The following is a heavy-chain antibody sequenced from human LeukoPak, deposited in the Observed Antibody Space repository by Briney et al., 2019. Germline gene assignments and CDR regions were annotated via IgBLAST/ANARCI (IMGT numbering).Heavy chain of an antibody. J-gene: IGHJ4*02. D-gene: IGHD4/OR15-4a*01. CDR1: GFTVSRNY. CDR3: ARRAGAYSHPYDY. CDR2: IYSGGST. V-gene: IGHV3-53*01. Sequence: PGGSLRPSCAASGFTVSRNYMSWVRQAPGKGLEWVSEIYSGGSTYYAASVKGRFTISRDNSKNTLYLQMNSLRAEDTAVYYCARRAGAYSHPYDYWGQGTLVTVSS.